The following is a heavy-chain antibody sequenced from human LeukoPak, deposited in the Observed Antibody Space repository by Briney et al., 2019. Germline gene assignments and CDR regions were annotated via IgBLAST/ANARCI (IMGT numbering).Heavy chain of an antibody. Sequence: SETLSLTWTVSGGPISSYYWSWIRQPPGKGLEWIGYIYYSGSTNYNPSLKSRVTISVDTSKNQFSLKLSPVTAADTAVYYCARRWIVGSYPTLDYWGQGTLVTVSS. V-gene: IGHV4-59*12. CDR2: IYYSGST. CDR3: ARRWIVGSYPTLDY. D-gene: IGHD1-26*01. J-gene: IGHJ4*02. CDR1: GGPISSYY.